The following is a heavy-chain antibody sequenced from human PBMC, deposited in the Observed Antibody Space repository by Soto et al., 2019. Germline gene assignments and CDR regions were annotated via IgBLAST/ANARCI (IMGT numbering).Heavy chain of an antibody. CDR3: ARRAAAGLEREYYFEY. CDR1: GGSISSSSYY. D-gene: IGHD6-13*01. CDR2: IYYSGST. V-gene: IGHV4-39*01. J-gene: IGHJ4*02. Sequence: SETLSLTCTVSGGSISSSSYYWGWIRQPPGKGLEWIGSIYYSGSTYYNPSLKGRVTISVDTSKNQFSLKLSSVTAADTAVYYCARRAAAGLEREYYFEYWGQGTLVTVSS.